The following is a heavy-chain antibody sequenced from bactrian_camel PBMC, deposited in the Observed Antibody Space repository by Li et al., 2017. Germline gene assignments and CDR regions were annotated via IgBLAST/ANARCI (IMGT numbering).Heavy chain of an antibody. V-gene: IGHV3S1*01. CDR1: GDTYTRRC. J-gene: IGHJ4*01. CDR2: IYTGGGGT. Sequence: HVQLVESGGGLVQAGGSLRLTCVASGDTYTRRCMGWFRQYPGKEREAVAGIYTGGGGTYYADSVKGQFTISQDNAKNTAYLQMNSLNTDDTAMYYCAAPCGTDCYGGVRLSRLRNNNRWGQGTQVTVS. D-gene: IGHD3*01. CDR3: AAPCGTDCYGGVRLSRLRNNNR.